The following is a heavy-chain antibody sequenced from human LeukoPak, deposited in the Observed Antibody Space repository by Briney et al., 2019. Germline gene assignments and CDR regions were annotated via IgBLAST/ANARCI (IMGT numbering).Heavy chain of an antibody. CDR3: ARDQEGFDY. Sequence: GASVKVSCKASGYTFTINHIHWVRQAPGQGLEWMGMIYPRDGSTSYAQKFQGRVTVTRDTSTSTVHMELSGLRSEDTAVYYCARDQEGFDYWGQGTLVTVSS. CDR1: GYTFTINH. V-gene: IGHV1-46*01. J-gene: IGHJ4*02. CDR2: IYPRDGST.